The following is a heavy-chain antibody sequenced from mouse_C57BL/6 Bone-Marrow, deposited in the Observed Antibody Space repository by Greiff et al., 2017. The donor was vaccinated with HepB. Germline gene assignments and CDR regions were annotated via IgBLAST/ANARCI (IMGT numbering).Heavy chain of an antibody. CDR1: GYTFTSYW. CDR2: IDPSDSYT. CDR3: ARRGAMDY. Sequence: QVQLQQPGAELVRPGTSVKLSCKASGYTFTSYWMHWVKQRPGLGLEWIGMIDPSDSYTNYNQKFKGKATLTVDTSSSTAYMQLSSLTSEDSAVYYCARRGAMDYWGQGTSVTVSS. V-gene: IGHV1-59*01. J-gene: IGHJ4*01.